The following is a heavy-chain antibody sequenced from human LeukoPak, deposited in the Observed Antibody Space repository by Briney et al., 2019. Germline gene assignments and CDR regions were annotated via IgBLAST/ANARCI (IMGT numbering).Heavy chain of an antibody. CDR1: SGSISSYH. D-gene: IGHD6-25*01. V-gene: IGHV4-59*01. CDR2: IYYSGST. CDR3: ASARLGSGLEGAFDV. J-gene: IGHJ3*01. Sequence: KTSETLSLTCTVSSGSISSYHWSWIRQPPGKGLEWIGYIYYSGSTNYNPSLKSRVTISIDASKNQFSLWLSSVTAADTAVYHCASARLGSGLEGAFDVWGQGTMVTVSS.